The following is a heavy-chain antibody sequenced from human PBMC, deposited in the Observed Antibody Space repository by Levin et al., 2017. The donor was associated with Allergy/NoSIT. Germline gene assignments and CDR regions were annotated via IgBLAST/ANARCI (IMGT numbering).Heavy chain of an antibody. CDR1: GFTFSSYW. J-gene: IGHJ5*02. D-gene: IGHD5-18*01. CDR3: ARTIGYSYGARGLSPFDP. V-gene: IGHV3-7*04. Sequence: GGSLRLSCAASGFTFSSYWMSWVRQAPGKGLEWVANIKQDGSEKYYVDSVKGRFTISRDNAKNSLYLQMNSLRAEDTAVYYCARTIGYSYGARGLSPFDPWGQGTLVTVSS. CDR2: IKQDGSEK.